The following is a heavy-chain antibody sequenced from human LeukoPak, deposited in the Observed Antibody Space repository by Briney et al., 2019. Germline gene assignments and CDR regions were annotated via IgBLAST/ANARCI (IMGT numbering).Heavy chain of an antibody. D-gene: IGHD5-24*01. V-gene: IGHV3-23*01. J-gene: IGHJ6*03. CDR2: ISGIGGHT. CDR3: AKGGVATMRDGYNYYYYYMEV. Sequence: GGSLRLSCAASGIAFTSHAMSWVRQAPGKGLEWVSLISGIGGHTYYGDSVKGRFTISRDNSKSTLYLQMNSLRAEDTAVYYCAKGGVATMRDGYNYYYYYMEVWGRGTTVTVSS. CDR1: GIAFTSHA.